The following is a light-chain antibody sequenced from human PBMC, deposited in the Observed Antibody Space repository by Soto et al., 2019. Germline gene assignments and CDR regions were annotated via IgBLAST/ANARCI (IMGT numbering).Light chain of an antibody. V-gene: IGKV3-11*01. CDR3: QPDNNWPLA. CDR1: QSVSSY. J-gene: IGKJ4*01. CDR2: DAS. Sequence: EIVLTQSPATLSLSPGERATLSCRASQSVSSYLAWYQQKPGQAPRLLIYDASNRATGVPARFSGSRSGPEFTLTINSLQSEDFAIYYCQPDNNWPLAFGGGTKVDIK.